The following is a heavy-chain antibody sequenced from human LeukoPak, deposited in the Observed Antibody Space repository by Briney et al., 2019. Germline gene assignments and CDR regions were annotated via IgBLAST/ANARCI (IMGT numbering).Heavy chain of an antibody. V-gene: IGHV4-34*01. CDR2: INHSGST. J-gene: IGHJ3*02. D-gene: IGHD3-3*01. Sequence: PSETLSLTCAVYGGSFSGYYWSWIPQPPGKGLEWIGEINHSGSTNYNPSLKSRVTISVDTSKNQFSLKLSSVTAADTAVYYCARAPYYDFWSGYYRAFDIWGQGTMVTVSS. CDR1: GGSFSGYY. CDR3: ARAPYYDFWSGYYRAFDI.